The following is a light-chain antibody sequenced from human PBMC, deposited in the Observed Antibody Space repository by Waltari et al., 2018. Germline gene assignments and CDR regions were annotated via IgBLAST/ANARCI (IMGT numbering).Light chain of an antibody. CDR3: AAWDDSLSGVV. Sequence: QSVLTQPPSASGPPGPRVIISFSGSISNIGATFVSWYQQLPGTAPKLLIYRNNQRPSGVPDRFSGSKSGTSASLAISGLRSEDEAHYHCAAWDDSLSGVVFGGGTKLTVL. V-gene: IGLV1-47*01. CDR1: ISNIGATF. J-gene: IGLJ2*01. CDR2: RNN.